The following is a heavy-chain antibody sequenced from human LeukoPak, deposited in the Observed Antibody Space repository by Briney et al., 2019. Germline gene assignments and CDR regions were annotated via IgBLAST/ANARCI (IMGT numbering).Heavy chain of an antibody. D-gene: IGHD6-19*01. V-gene: IGHV1-2*02. CDR2: INPNSGGT. CDR1: GYTFTGYY. J-gene: IGHJ6*02. CDR3: ARAPYSSGWSGMDV. Sequence: ASVKVSCKASGYTFTGYYMHWVRQAPGQGLEWMGWINPNSGGTNYALKFQGRVTMTRDTSISTAYMELSRLRSDDTAVYYCARAPYSSGWSGMDVWGQGTTVTVSS.